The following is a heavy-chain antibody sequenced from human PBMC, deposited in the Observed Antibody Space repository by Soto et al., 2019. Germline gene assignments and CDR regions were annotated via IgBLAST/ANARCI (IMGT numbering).Heavy chain of an antibody. Sequence: SVKVSCKASGGTFSSYAISWVRQAPGQGLEWMGGIIPIFGTANYAQKFQGRVTITADKSTSTAYMELSSLRSEDTAVYYCARDGYSGYAFAFDIWGQGTMVTVSS. CDR3: ARDGYSGYAFAFDI. V-gene: IGHV1-69*06. D-gene: IGHD5-12*01. J-gene: IGHJ3*02. CDR1: GGTFSSYA. CDR2: IIPIFGTA.